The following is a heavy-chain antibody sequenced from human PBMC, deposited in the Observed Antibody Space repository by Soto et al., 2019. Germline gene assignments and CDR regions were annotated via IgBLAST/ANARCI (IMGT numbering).Heavy chain of an antibody. CDR1: GYSFTSYA. D-gene: IGHD2-15*01. V-gene: IGHV1-3*01. Sequence: AASVKVSCKASGYSFTSYAMHWVRQAPGQRLEWMGWINAANGDTKYSQKLQGRVTITRDTSASTAYMELSSLRSEDTAVYYCARGGTSGTHYYYGMDVWGQGTTVTVSS. CDR2: INAANGDT. CDR3: ARGGTSGTHYYYGMDV. J-gene: IGHJ6*02.